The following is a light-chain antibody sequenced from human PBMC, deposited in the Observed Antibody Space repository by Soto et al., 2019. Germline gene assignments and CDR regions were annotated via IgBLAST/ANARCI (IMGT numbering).Light chain of an antibody. Sequence: EIVMTQSPATLAVSPGDTATLSCRASQSLGGNLAWYQQKPGQAPRLLIFRASSRAKGVPARFSASGSGTEFTLTISGLQSEDFSVYYCHQYNNCPPWTSGPGTKVEIK. CDR3: HQYNNCPPWT. CDR1: QSLGGN. J-gene: IGKJ1*01. CDR2: RAS. V-gene: IGKV3-15*01.